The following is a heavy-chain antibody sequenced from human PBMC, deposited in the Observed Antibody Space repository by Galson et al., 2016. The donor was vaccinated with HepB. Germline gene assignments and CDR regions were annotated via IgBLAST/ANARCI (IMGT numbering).Heavy chain of an antibody. J-gene: IGHJ5*02. CDR2: INAGNGNT. V-gene: IGHV1-3*01. CDR1: GYTFISYV. D-gene: IGHD2-2*03. CDR3: ARSPTGFCSRTKCYGFNCLDR. Sequence: SVKVSCKASGYTFISYVIQWVRQAPGHRLEWMGWINAGNGNTKYSQKFQGRVIIDRDTSASTAYMELSSLRPEDTAIYYCARSPTGFCSRTKCYGFNCLDRWGQGTPVTVSS.